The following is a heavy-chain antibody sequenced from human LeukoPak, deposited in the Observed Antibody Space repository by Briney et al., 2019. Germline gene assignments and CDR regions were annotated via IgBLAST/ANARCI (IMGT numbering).Heavy chain of an antibody. J-gene: IGHJ3*02. CDR3: ARGRSGYCSGGSCPRDPHDAFDI. CDR1: GFTFSSYS. Sequence: PGGSLRLSCAASGFTFSSYSMNWVRQAPGKGLEWVSSISSSSSYIYYADSVKGRFTISRDNAKNSLYLQMNSLRAEDTAVYYCARGRSGYCSGGSCPRDPHDAFDIWGQGTMVTVSS. D-gene: IGHD2-15*01. CDR2: ISSSSSYI. V-gene: IGHV3-21*01.